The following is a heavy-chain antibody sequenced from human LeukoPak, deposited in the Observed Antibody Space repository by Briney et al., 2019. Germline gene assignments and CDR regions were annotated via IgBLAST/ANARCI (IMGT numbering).Heavy chain of an antibody. CDR3: ARRYCSGGSCYFDY. J-gene: IGHJ4*02. CDR2: IIPILGIA. D-gene: IGHD2-15*01. Sequence: SVKVSCKASGGTFSSYAISWVRQAPGQGLEWMGRIIPILGIANYAQKFQGRVTTTADKSTSTAYMELSSLRSEDTAVYYCARRYCSGGSCYFDYWGQGTLVTVSS. V-gene: IGHV1-69*04. CDR1: GGTFSSYA.